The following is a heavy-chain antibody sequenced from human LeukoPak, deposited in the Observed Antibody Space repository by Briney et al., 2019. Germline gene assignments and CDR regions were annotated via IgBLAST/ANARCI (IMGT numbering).Heavy chain of an antibody. D-gene: IGHD6-19*01. J-gene: IGHJ4*02. V-gene: IGHV3-23*01. CDR2: ISGGGEST. CDR1: EFTFSSHA. Sequence: GGSLRLSCVASEFTFSSHAMNWVRLAPGKGLEWVSSISGGGESTYYADSVKGRFTVSRDNSKNTLYLQINSLRGEDTAVYYCAKGKYSSGGVPDYWGQGTLVTVSS. CDR3: AKGKYSSGGVPDY.